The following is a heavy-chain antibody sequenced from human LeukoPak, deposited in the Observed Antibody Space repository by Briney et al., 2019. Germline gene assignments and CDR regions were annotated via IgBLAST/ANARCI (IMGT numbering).Heavy chain of an antibody. Sequence: SETLSLTCTVSGGSISSSSYYWGWIRQPPGKGLEWIGYIYYSGSTNYNPSLKSRVTISVDTSKNQFSLKLSSVTAADTAVYYCARSAVDYGDYVDAFDIWGQGTMVTVSS. CDR2: IYYSGST. J-gene: IGHJ3*02. V-gene: IGHV4-61*05. CDR1: GGSISSSSYY. D-gene: IGHD4-17*01. CDR3: ARSAVDYGDYVDAFDI.